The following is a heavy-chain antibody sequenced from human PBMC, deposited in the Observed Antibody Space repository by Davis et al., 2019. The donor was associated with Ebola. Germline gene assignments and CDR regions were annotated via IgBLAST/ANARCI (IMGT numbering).Heavy chain of an antibody. J-gene: IGHJ4*01. CDR2: ISWDGRVT. V-gene: IGHV3-43*01. CDR3: TKELYGYCSGGRCSPFDY. Sequence: PGGSLRLSCAASGFSFDDYAMHWVRQAPGKGLEWVSFISWDGRVTYSSDSVRGRFTISRDNSKASLYLQMNSLRLDDTALYYCTKELYGYCSGGRCSPFDYWGHGSLVTVSS. D-gene: IGHD2-15*01. CDR1: GFSFDDYA.